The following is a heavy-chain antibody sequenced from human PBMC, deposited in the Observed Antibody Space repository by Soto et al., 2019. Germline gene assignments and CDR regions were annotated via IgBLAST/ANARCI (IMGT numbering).Heavy chain of an antibody. V-gene: IGHV3-9*01. D-gene: IGHD6-19*01. Sequence: GGSLRLSCAASGFTFDDYAMHWVRQAPGKGLDWVSGITWNSGTPGYADSVKGRFTISRDNAKNSLYLQMNSLRVEDTALFHCVREAINSGWSGGRKYYFDYWGQGALVTVSS. CDR2: ITWNSGTP. CDR3: VREAINSGWSGGRKYYFDY. CDR1: GFTFDDYA. J-gene: IGHJ4*02.